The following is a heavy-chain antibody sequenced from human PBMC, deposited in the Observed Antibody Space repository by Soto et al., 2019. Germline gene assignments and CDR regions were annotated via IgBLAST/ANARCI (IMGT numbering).Heavy chain of an antibody. CDR2: ALEYNGNR. Sequence: ASVKVSFKASGSTFSSYGISWVRQAPGQGLEWLGQALEYNGNRNYAQKFQGRVTMTTDTSTSTAYMELNSLSGEDTAIDYCTQEEHYSSPDHWGQGTLVTVSS. D-gene: IGHD3-10*01. V-gene: IGHV1-18*04. J-gene: IGHJ4*02. CDR1: GSTFSSYG. CDR3: TQEEHYSSPDH.